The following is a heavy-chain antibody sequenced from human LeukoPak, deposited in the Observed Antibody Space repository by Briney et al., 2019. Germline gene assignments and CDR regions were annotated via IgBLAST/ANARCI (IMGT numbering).Heavy chain of an antibody. Sequence: PGGSLRLSCAASGFTFSSYAMSWLRQAPGKGLEWVSTISGSGENTYYADSVKGRFTISRDNSQNTLYLQMNSLRAEDTAVYYCAKDRRSSSPRTFDYWGQGTLVTVSS. CDR1: GFTFSSYA. CDR3: AKDRRSSSPRTFDY. J-gene: IGHJ4*02. D-gene: IGHD6-6*01. CDR2: ISGSGENT. V-gene: IGHV3-23*01.